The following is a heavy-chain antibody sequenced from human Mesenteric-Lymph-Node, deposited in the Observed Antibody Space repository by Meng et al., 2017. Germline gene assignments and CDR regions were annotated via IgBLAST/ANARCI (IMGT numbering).Heavy chain of an antibody. D-gene: IGHD3-22*01. CDR3: ARVGRVVVSYYFDY. CDR2: IYTSGST. J-gene: IGHJ4*02. V-gene: IGHV4-61*02. Sequence: SETLSLTCTVSGGSISSGSYYWSWIRQPAGKGLEWIGRIYTSGSTNYNPSLKSRVTISVDTSKNQFSLKLSSVTAADTAVYYCARVGRVVVSYYFDYWGQGTLVTVSS. CDR1: GGSISSGSYY.